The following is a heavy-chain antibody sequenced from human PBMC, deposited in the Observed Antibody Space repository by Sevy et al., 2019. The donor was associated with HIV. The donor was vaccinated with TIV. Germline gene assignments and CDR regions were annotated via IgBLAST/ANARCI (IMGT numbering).Heavy chain of an antibody. CDR2: ISSRGSTI. CDR3: AKSQSSGWADY. V-gene: IGHV3-11*01. J-gene: IGHJ4*02. CDR1: GFTFSDYY. D-gene: IGHD6-19*01. Sequence: GGSLRLSCAASGFTFSDYYMSWIRQAPGKGLEWVSYISSRGSTIYYADSVKGRFTSPRDNAKNSLYLQMNSLGAGDTAVYYCAKSQSSGWADYWGQGTLVTVSS.